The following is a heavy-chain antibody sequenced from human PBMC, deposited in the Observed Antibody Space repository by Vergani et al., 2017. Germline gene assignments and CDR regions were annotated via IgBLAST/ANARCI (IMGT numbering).Heavy chain of an antibody. CDR1: GFSLSTSGVG. CDR3: AHCPSGSYYDYFDY. V-gene: IGHV2-5*02. Sequence: QITLKESGPTLVKPTQTLTLTCTFSGFSLSTSGVGVGWIRQPPGKALEWLALIYWDDDKRYSPSLKSRLTITKETSKNQVVLTMTNMDPVDTATYYCAHCPSGSYYDYFDYWGQGTLVTVSS. D-gene: IGHD1-26*01. J-gene: IGHJ4*02. CDR2: IYWDDDK.